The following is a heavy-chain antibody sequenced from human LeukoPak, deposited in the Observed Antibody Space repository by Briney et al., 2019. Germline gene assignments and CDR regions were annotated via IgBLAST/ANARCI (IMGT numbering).Heavy chain of an antibody. V-gene: IGHV1-2*02. D-gene: IGHD3-10*01. Sequence: ASETVSCQASGYTFTSYYLHWVRQAPGQGLEWMGWINPTSGGKNYAQKFQGRGTMTRDTSISTAYMELSRLRSDDTAVYYGASLDSGYYGSGSYSYWGQGTLVTGSS. CDR2: INPTSGGK. J-gene: IGHJ4*02. CDR3: ASLDSGYYGSGSYSY. CDR1: GYTFTSYY.